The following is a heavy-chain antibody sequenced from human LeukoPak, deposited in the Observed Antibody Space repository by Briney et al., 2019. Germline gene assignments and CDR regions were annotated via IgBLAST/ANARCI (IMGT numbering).Heavy chain of an antibody. CDR1: GYTFTSYG. Sequence: ASVKVSCKASGYTFTSYGISWVRQAPGQGLEWMGWISAYNGNTNYAQKFQGRVTMTAHTSTTTAYMELRSLRSDDTAVYYCAREGYDYGDYGGPYYFDYWGQGTLVTVSS. D-gene: IGHD4-17*01. CDR2: ISAYNGNT. V-gene: IGHV1-18*01. CDR3: AREGYDYGDYGGPYYFDY. J-gene: IGHJ4*02.